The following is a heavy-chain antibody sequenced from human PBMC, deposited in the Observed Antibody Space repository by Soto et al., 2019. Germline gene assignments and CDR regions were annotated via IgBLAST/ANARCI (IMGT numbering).Heavy chain of an antibody. V-gene: IGHV4-31*03. Sequence: QVQLQESGPGLVKPSQTLSLTCTVSGGSISSGGYYWSWIRQHPGKGLEWIGYIYHSGTTYYNPSLKFRVTISVDTSKNQFSLKLTSVTAADTAVYYCARARGNQLLGWFDPWGQGTLVTVSS. CDR2: IYHSGTT. CDR3: ARARGNQLLGWFDP. J-gene: IGHJ5*02. D-gene: IGHD2-2*01. CDR1: GGSISSGGYY.